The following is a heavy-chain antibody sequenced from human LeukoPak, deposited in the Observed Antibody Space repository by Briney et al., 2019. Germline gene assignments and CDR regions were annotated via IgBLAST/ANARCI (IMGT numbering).Heavy chain of an antibody. CDR2: ISYSGSP. CDR3: ARRKGCSGGSCYGDTFDY. CDR1: GDSIATYY. D-gene: IGHD2-15*01. Sequence: NPSVTLSLTCSVSGDSIATYYWTWIPQPPGKGLEFIGYISYSGSPYYNPSLKSRVTMSVDTSKNQFSLNLRSVTAADTAVYYCARRKGCSGGSCYGDTFDYWGQGTLVTVSS. V-gene: IGHV4-59*08. J-gene: IGHJ4*02.